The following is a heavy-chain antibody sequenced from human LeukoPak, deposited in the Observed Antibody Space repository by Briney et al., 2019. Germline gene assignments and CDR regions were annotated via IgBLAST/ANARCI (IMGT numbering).Heavy chain of an antibody. CDR2: ISGTGFTT. CDR1: GFTFNSYA. CDR3: ARGGGIAVLGWLDP. J-gene: IGHJ5*02. D-gene: IGHD6-19*01. V-gene: IGHV3-23*01. Sequence: PGGSLRLSCAASGFTFNSYAMNWVRQAPGMELEWVSTISGTGFTTYYAESLKGRFTISRDNSRDTLYLQMNSLRAEDTAVYYCARGGGIAVLGWLDPWGQGTLVTVSS.